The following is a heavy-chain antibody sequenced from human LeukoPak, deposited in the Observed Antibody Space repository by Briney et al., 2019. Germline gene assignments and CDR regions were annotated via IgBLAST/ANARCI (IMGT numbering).Heavy chain of an antibody. D-gene: IGHD2-2*01. Sequence: SETLSLTCTVSGGSISSYYWSWIPQSPGKGLEWIGYIYDSGRTNHNPSLKSRVTISEDTSKNHFSLKLSSVTAADTAVYYCARVKNQLLDMPFDQWGQGTLVTVSS. CDR1: GGSISSYY. CDR3: ARVKNQLLDMPFDQ. CDR2: IYDSGRT. J-gene: IGHJ4*02. V-gene: IGHV4-59*01.